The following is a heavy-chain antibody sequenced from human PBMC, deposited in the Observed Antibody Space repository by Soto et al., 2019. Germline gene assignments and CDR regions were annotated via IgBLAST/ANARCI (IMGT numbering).Heavy chain of an antibody. J-gene: IGHJ4*02. CDR2: IRTKTNTYAT. CDR3: TAMAGIDY. V-gene: IGHV3-73*01. CDR1: GFTFSGSG. D-gene: IGHD6-19*01. Sequence: PGGSLRLSCAASGFTFSGSGIHWARHSFGKGLEWVGRIRTKTNTYATPYAASVKGRFTISGDDSKNMAYLQMNSLKTEDTAVYYCTAMAGIDYWGQGTLVTVSS.